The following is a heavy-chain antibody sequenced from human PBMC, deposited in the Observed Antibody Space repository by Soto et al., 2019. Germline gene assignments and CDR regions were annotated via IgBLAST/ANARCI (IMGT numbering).Heavy chain of an antibody. CDR2: IYDSGST. CDR3: ARRSLAGAGTLVDY. Sequence: QLQLQESGPGLVKPSETLSLTCTVSGGSISSSRYYWGWIRQPPGRGLEWIGSIYDSGSTYYNPSLKSRVTISVDTSKNQCSLKLSSVTAADTAVYYCARRSLAGAGTLVDYWGQGTLVTVSS. D-gene: IGHD6-19*01. V-gene: IGHV4-39*01. J-gene: IGHJ4*02. CDR1: GGSISSSRYY.